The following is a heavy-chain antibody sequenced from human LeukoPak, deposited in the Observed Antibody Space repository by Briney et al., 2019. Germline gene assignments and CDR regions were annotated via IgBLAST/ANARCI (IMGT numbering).Heavy chain of an antibody. D-gene: IGHD3-9*01. CDR3: ARGLRYFDWPTYYYYMDV. CDR2: IIPIFGTA. J-gene: IGHJ6*03. V-gene: IGHV1-69*13. CDR1: GGTFSSYA. Sequence: ASVKVSCKASGGTFSSYAISWVRQAPGQGLEWMGGIIPIFGTANYAQKFQGRVTITADESTSTAYMELSSLRSEDTAVYYCARGLRYFDWPTYYYYMDVWGKGTTVTISS.